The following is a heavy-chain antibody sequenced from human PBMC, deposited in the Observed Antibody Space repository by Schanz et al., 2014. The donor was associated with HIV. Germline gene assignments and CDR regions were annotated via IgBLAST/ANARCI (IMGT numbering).Heavy chain of an antibody. CDR3: ARGEAITYYYHYYGMDV. CDR1: GFSFSSYV. Sequence: IQLLESGGGLVQPGGSLRLSCAASGFSFSSYVMSWIRQAPGKGLEWVAFISDDGSNKYYADSVKGRFTISRDNSKNTLYLQMNSLRTEDTAVYYCARGEAITYYYHYYGMDVWGQGTTVTVSS. J-gene: IGHJ6*02. V-gene: IGHV3-30*03. D-gene: IGHD1-20*01. CDR2: ISDDGSNK.